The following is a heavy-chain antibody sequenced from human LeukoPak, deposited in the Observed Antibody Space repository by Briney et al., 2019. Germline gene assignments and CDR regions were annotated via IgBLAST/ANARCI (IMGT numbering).Heavy chain of an antibody. D-gene: IGHD4-17*01. J-gene: IGHJ4*02. CDR3: AKAQMTTVTWIDY. Sequence: GGSLRLSCAASGFTFSSYAMNWVRQAPGKGLEWVSGISGSALTTYYTDSVRGRFTISRDNSKNMVYLQMNSLRAEDTAVYYCAKAQMTTVTWIDYWGQGTLVTVSS. CDR1: GFTFSSYA. V-gene: IGHV3-23*01. CDR2: ISGSALTT.